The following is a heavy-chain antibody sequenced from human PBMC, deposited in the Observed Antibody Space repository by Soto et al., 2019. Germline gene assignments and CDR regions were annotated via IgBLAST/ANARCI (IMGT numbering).Heavy chain of an antibody. CDR2: ISYDGSNK. CDR1: GFTFSSYG. Sequence: QPGGSLRLSCAASGFTFSSYGMHWVRQSPGKGLEWVAVISYDGSNKYYADSVKGRFTISRDNSKNTLYLQMNSLRAEDTAVYYCAEIDTAYGMDVWGQGTTVTVSS. J-gene: IGHJ6*02. CDR3: AEIDTAYGMDV. V-gene: IGHV3-30*03. D-gene: IGHD2-21*02.